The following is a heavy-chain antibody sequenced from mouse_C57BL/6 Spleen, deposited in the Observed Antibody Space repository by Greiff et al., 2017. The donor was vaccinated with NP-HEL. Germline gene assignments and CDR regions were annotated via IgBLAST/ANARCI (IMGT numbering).Heavy chain of an antibody. CDR2: IYPSDSET. CDR1: GYTFTSYW. CDR3: ARLGPDYYAMDY. Sequence: QVHVKQPGAELVRPGSSVKLSCKASGYTFTSYWMDWVKQRPGQGLEWIGNIYPSDSETHYNQKFKDKATLTVDKSSSTAYMQLSSLTSEDSAVYYCARLGPDYYAMDYWGQGTSVTVSS. J-gene: IGHJ4*01. V-gene: IGHV1-61*01. D-gene: IGHD4-1*01.